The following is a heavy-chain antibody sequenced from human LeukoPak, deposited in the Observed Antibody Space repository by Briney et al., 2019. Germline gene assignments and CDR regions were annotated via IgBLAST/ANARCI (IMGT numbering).Heavy chain of an antibody. Sequence: KTGGSLRLSCAASGFTFSDYYMSWIRQGPGKGLEWVSYISGSGGTIYYADSVRGRFTISRDNAKNTLYLQMNSLRAEDTAVYYCAKGRVNWNDYWGQGTLVTVSS. J-gene: IGHJ4*02. CDR2: ISGSGGTI. V-gene: IGHV3-11*01. CDR3: AKGRVNWNDY. D-gene: IGHD1-20*01. CDR1: GFTFSDYY.